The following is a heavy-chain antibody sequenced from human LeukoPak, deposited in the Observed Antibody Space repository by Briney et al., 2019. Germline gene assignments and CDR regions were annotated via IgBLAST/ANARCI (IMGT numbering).Heavy chain of an antibody. V-gene: IGHV3-21*01. Sequence: GGSLRLSCAASGVTISSYSMNWVRQAPGKGLEWVSSISSSSSYIYYADSVKGRFTISRDNAKNSLYLQMNSLRAEDTAVYYCTRDQGFRYASGSDLDYWGQGTLVTVSS. CDR3: TRDQGFRYASGSDLDY. CDR1: GVTISSYS. J-gene: IGHJ4*02. CDR2: ISSSSSYI. D-gene: IGHD3-10*01.